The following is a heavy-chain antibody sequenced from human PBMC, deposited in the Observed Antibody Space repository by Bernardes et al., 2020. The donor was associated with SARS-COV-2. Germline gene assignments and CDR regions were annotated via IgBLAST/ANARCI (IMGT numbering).Heavy chain of an antibody. V-gene: IGHV3-21*01. J-gene: IGHJ6*02. Sequence: GGSLRLSCAASGFTFSSYSMNWVRQAPGKGLEWVSSISSSSSYIYYADSVKGRFTISRDNSKNTLYLQMNSQRAEDTAVYYCATQIINWGSWGMDVWGQGTTVTVSS. D-gene: IGHD7-27*01. CDR1: GFTFSSYS. CDR3: ATQIINWGSWGMDV. CDR2: ISSSSSYI.